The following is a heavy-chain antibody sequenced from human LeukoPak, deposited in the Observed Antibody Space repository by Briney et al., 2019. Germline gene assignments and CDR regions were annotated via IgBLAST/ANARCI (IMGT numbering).Heavy chain of an antibody. Sequence: GGSLRLSCAASGFTFNVYAMYWVRQAPGRWLEWVSSIGTPDSTHYANSVKGRFTTSRDDSKNTVFLQMNSLRAEDSATYYCAKDRENGNGIWDAFDVWGQGTVVTVSS. CDR1: GFTFNVYA. J-gene: IGHJ3*01. V-gene: IGHV3-23*01. CDR3: AKDRENGNGIWDAFDV. D-gene: IGHD3-3*02. CDR2: IGTPDST.